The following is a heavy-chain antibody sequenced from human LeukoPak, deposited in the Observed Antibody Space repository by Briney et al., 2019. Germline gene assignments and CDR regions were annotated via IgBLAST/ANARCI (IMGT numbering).Heavy chain of an antibody. Sequence: TGGSLRLSCAASGFSFGANSMHWARQVPGKGLEWVSLINGDGNTYYAASVNGRFTVSRDNSKNSLYLQMSSLRPEDTALYYCAKDIGGGLLEYWGPGTLVIVSS. CDR2: INGDGNT. J-gene: IGHJ4*02. CDR3: AKDIGGGLLEY. CDR1: GFSFGANS. V-gene: IGHV3-43*02. D-gene: IGHD2-15*01.